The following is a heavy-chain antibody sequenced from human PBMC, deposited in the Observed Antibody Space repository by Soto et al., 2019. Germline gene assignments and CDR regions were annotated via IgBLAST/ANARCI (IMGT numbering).Heavy chain of an antibody. J-gene: IGHJ4*02. Sequence: GGSLRLSCSASGFTFNKYAMHWVRQAPGTGLEYVSAISDTGGSRFHADAVKGRFTISRDNAKNTLFLQMGSLRPEDTAIYYCVKQAHGLDGVAFDYWGQGTQVTVSS. CDR2: ISDTGGSR. V-gene: IGHV3-64D*06. D-gene: IGHD2-15*01. CDR3: VKQAHGLDGVAFDY. CDR1: GFTFNKYA.